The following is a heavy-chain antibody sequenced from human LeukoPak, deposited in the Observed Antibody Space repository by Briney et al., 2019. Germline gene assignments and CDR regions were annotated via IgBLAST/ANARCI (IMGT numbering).Heavy chain of an antibody. CDR1: GFTFSSYW. CDR2: IKQDGSEK. Sequence: GGSLRLSCAASGFTFSSYWMSWVRQAPGKGLEWVANIKQDGSEKYYVDSVKGRFTISRDNAKNSLYLQMNSLRAEDMALYYCAKDIEAVAGTRGAFDIWGQGTMVTVSS. J-gene: IGHJ3*02. D-gene: IGHD6-19*01. CDR3: AKDIEAVAGTRGAFDI. V-gene: IGHV3-7*03.